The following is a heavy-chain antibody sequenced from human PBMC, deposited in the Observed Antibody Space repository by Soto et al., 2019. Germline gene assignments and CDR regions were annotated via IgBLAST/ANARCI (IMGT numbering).Heavy chain of an antibody. V-gene: IGHV1-18*01. Sequence: WASVKVSFKASGYTFTRSGISWVRQAPGQGLEWMGWISTYNGDTNYAQTFQGRVTMTTDTSTSTVHMEVRSLRSDDTAVYYCAREGVAPYYYYGMDVWGQGTPVTVSS. CDR1: GYTFTRSG. CDR3: AREGVAPYYYYGMDV. J-gene: IGHJ6*02. CDR2: ISTYNGDT. D-gene: IGHD5-12*01.